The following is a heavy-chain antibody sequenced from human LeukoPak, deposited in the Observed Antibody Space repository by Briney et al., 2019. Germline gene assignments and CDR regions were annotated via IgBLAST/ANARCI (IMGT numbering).Heavy chain of an antibody. CDR3: ARRAGAYSHPYDY. Sequence: GRSLRLSCAASGFTFSSYAMHWVRQAPGKGLEWVAVISYDGSNKYYADSVKGRFTISRDNSKNTLYLQMNGLRAEDTAVYYCARRAGAYSHPYDYWGQGTLVTVSS. V-gene: IGHV3-30*04. J-gene: IGHJ4*02. D-gene: IGHD4/OR15-4a*01. CDR2: ISYDGSNK. CDR1: GFTFSSYA.